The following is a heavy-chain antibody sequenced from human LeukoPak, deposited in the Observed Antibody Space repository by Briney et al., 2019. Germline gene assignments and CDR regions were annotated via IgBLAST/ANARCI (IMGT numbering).Heavy chain of an antibody. J-gene: IGHJ4*02. CDR1: GYSISSAYY. V-gene: IGHV4-38-2*01. Sequence: PSETLSLTCAVSGYSISSAYYWGWIRQPPGKGLEWIGSIYHSGSTYYNPSLKSRVTISVDTSKNQFSLKLSSVTAADTAVYYCASATGRYYYDSSGYLPSDYWGQGTLVTVSS. D-gene: IGHD3-22*01. CDR2: IYHSGST. CDR3: ASATGRYYYDSSGYLPSDY.